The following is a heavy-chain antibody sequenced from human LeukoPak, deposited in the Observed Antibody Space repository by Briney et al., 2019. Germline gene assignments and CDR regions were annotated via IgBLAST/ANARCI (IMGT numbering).Heavy chain of an antibody. CDR3: AAGKEWHLRAFDY. CDR1: GDSISRGDYH. D-gene: IGHD3-3*01. J-gene: IGHJ4*02. CDR2: IFTSGSA. V-gene: IGHV4-61*02. Sequence: SETLSLTCNVSGDSISRGDYHLNWIRQPAGKGLEWIGLIFTSGSANYNPSVKSRVTMSIDTSKNQFSLKLDSVTAADTAIYYCAAGKEWHLRAFDYWGLGTLVTVSS.